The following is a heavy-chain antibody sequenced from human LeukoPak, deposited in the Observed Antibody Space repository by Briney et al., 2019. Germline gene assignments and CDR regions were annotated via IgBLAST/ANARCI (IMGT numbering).Heavy chain of an antibody. CDR3: VRYYYESSGYSHWFDP. D-gene: IGHD3-22*01. CDR1: YGSICSTDYY. V-gene: IGHV4-30-4*01. J-gene: IGHJ5*02. CDR2: IHYSGRT. Sequence: PSQTLSLTCTVFYGSICSTDYYWGWIRQPPGKGPEWIAYIHYSGRTYSNPSLRSRITISMDTSKNQFSLELSSVTAADTAVYYCVRYYYESSGYSHWFDPWGQGTLVTVSS.